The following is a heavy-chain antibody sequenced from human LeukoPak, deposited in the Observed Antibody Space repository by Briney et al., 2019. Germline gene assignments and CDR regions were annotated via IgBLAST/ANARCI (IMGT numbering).Heavy chain of an antibody. Sequence: SETLSLTCAVYGGSLSGYYWGWIRQSPGKGLECIGEINRGGSTNYNPSLKSRATMSVDTSKNHLSLKLSSVTAAYTAGYFCARERRMTIGIDYRGQGTLVTVSS. J-gene: IGHJ4*02. D-gene: IGHD4/OR15-4a*01. V-gene: IGHV4-34*01. CDR3: ARERRMTIGIDY. CDR1: GGSLSGYY. CDR2: INRGGST.